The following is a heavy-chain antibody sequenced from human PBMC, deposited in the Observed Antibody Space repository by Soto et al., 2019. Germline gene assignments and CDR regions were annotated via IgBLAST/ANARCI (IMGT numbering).Heavy chain of an antibody. J-gene: IGHJ4*02. Sequence: EVQLVESGGGLVQPGGSLRLSCAVSGFTFSTYWMSWVRQTPGKGLEWVANIQQDGSEKYYVDSVKGRFTISRDNAKNSLFLQMNRLRVEDTAVNYCARDRGWNIVVVPASFDFWGQGALVTVSS. V-gene: IGHV3-7*01. CDR1: GFTFSTYW. CDR3: ARDRGWNIVVVPASFDF. D-gene: IGHD2-2*01. CDR2: IQQDGSEK.